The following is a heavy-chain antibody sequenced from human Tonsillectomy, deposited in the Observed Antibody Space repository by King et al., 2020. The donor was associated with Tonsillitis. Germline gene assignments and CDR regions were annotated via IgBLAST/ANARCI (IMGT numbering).Heavy chain of an antibody. CDR1: GFTFDDYA. D-gene: IGHD4/OR15-4a*01. CDR2: ISWNRGSI. V-gene: IGHV3-9*01. J-gene: IGHJ3*02. Sequence: QLVQSGGGLVQPGRSLRLSCAASGFTFDDYAMHWVRQAPGKGLEWVSGISWNRGSIDYADSVKGRFTISRDNAKNSLYLQMSSLRAEDTAFYYCAKDFEYGDLRVSAFDIWGLGTMVTVSS. CDR3: AKDFEYGDLRVSAFDI.